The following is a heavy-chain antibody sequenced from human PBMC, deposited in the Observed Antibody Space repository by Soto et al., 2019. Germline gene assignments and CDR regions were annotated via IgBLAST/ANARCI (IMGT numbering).Heavy chain of an antibody. CDR3: AKDPNVVWFGEFPYYYGMDV. CDR1: GFTFSSYG. V-gene: IGHV3-30*18. D-gene: IGHD3-10*01. J-gene: IGHJ6*02. CDR2: ISYDGSNK. Sequence: QVQLVESGGGVVQPGRSLRLSCAASGFTFSSYGMHWVRQAPGKGLEWVAVISYDGSNKYYADSVKGRFTISRDNSKNTLYLQMNSLRAEDTAVYYCAKDPNVVWFGEFPYYYGMDVWGQGTTVTVSS.